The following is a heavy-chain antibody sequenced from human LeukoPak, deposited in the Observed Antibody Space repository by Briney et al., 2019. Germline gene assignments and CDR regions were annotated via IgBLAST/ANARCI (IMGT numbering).Heavy chain of an antibody. D-gene: IGHD5-18*01. V-gene: IGHV3-48*03. Sequence: GGSLRLSCAASGFTLSSYAMSWVRQAPGRGREGISYISSSGRTAYYADSVKGRFTISRDNAKNSLYLQMNSLRAEDTAVYYCARRRGYSYGSDYWGQGTLVTVSS. CDR1: GFTLSSYA. CDR2: ISSSGRTA. CDR3: ARRRGYSYGSDY. J-gene: IGHJ4*02.